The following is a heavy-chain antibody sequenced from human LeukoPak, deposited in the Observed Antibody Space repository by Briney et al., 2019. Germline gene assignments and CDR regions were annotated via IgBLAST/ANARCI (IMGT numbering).Heavy chain of an antibody. D-gene: IGHD5-12*01. CDR1: GFTFSSYA. CDR3: ASGSWVRGGDY. CDR2: ISYDGSNK. Sequence: PGRSLRLSCAASGFTFSSYAMHWVRQAPGKGLEWVAVISYDGSNKYYADSVKGRFTISRDNSKNTLYLQMNSLRAEDTAVYYCASGSWVRGGDYWGQGTLVTVSS. J-gene: IGHJ4*02. V-gene: IGHV3-30-3*01.